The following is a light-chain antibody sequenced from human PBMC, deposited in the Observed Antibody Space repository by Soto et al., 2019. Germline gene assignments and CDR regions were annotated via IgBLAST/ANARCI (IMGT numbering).Light chain of an antibody. CDR1: RSISSSY. J-gene: IGKJ4*01. CDR3: QQTYSIPRT. V-gene: IGKV3-20*01. Sequence: EIVLTQSPGTLSLSPGEGATLSCRASRSISSSYLAWYQQKPGQAPRLLIYAASSRATGIPDRFSGSGSGTDFTLTISSLQPEDFATYYCQQTYSIPRTFGGGTKVQI. CDR2: AAS.